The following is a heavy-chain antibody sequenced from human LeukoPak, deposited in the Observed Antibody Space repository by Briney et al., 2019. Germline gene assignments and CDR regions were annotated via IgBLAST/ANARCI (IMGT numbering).Heavy chain of an antibody. CDR1: GFAFSSFG. CDR3: ARATVTRWFDP. J-gene: IGHJ5*02. CDR2: IWYDGTNK. Sequence: GRSLRLSCAASGFAFSSFGMHWVRQAPGKGLEWVAVIWYDGTNKYYADSVKGRFTISRDNSKNTLYLQVNSLRAEDTAVYYCARATVTRWFDPWGQGTLVTVSS. V-gene: IGHV3-33*01. D-gene: IGHD4-17*01.